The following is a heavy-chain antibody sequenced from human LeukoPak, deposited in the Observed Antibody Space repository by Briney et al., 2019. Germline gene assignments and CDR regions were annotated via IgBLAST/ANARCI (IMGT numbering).Heavy chain of an antibody. Sequence: SETLSLTCAVSGYSISSGDYYWSWIRQPPGKGLEWIGYIYYSGSTYYNPSLKSRVTISVDTSKNQFSLKLSSVTAADTAVYYCARVGDYGSGSYLDYWGQGTLVTVSS. CDR1: GYSISSGDYY. J-gene: IGHJ4*02. V-gene: IGHV4-30-4*01. CDR3: ARVGDYGSGSYLDY. D-gene: IGHD3-10*01. CDR2: IYYSGST.